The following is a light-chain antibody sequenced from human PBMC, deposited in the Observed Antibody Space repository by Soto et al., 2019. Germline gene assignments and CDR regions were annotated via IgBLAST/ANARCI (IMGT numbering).Light chain of an antibody. CDR3: FSFTTDWTHV. Sequence: QAMLTQPASVSGAPGQSITISCTGSSSDIGAYNYVSWFQQYPGKAPKLIISEVSNRPSGVSNRFSGSKSGNAASLTISGLQTEDEADYFCFSFTTDWTHVFGTGTKVTV. CDR1: SSDIGAYNY. V-gene: IGLV2-14*01. CDR2: EVS. J-gene: IGLJ1*01.